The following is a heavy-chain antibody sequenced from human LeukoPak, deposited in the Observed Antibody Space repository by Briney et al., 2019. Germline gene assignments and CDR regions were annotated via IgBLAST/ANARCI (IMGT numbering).Heavy chain of an antibody. V-gene: IGHV1-69*13. CDR3: ARARVYCSSTSCSYFDY. CDR2: IIPIFGTA. J-gene: IGHJ4*02. D-gene: IGHD2-2*01. CDR1: GGTFSSYA. Sequence: SVKVSCKASGGTFSSYAISWVRQAPGQGLEWMGGIIPIFGTANYAQKFQGRVTITADESTSTAYMELSSPRSEDTAVYYCARARVYCSSTSCSYFDYWGQGTLVTVSS.